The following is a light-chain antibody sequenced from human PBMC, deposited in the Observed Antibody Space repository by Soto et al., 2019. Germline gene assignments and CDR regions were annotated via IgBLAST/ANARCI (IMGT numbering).Light chain of an antibody. CDR2: EVS. Sequence: QSVLAQAASVSGSPGQSITISCAGTSSDIGGYNYVSWYQQHPGKAPKVMIYEVSNRPSGVSNRFSGSKSGNTASLTISGLQAEDEADYYCSSYTSSSTLDVFGSGTKVTVL. J-gene: IGLJ1*01. V-gene: IGLV2-14*01. CDR1: SSDIGGYNY. CDR3: SSYTSSSTLDV.